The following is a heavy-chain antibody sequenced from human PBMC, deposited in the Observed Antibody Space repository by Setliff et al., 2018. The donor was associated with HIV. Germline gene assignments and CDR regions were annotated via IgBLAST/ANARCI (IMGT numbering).Heavy chain of an antibody. Sequence: ETLSLTCTVSGGSISSSGYYWGWIRQPPGKGLEWIGTIYHSGSTNYNPSLKSRVTITVDESKNQFSLKLSSVTAADTAVYYCATYYIAVAGTFPYWGQGTLVTVSS. CDR1: GGSISSSGYY. CDR2: IYHSGST. J-gene: IGHJ4*02. D-gene: IGHD6-19*01. V-gene: IGHV4-39*07. CDR3: ATYYIAVAGTFPY.